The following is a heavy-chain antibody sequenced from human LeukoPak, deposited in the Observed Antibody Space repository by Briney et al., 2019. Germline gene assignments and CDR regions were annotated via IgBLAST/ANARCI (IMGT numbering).Heavy chain of an antibody. V-gene: IGHV3-23*01. CDR3: TREVDAFDI. CDR2: ISGSGGST. J-gene: IGHJ3*02. CDR1: GFTFSSYA. Sequence: QTGGSLRLSCAASGFTFSSYAMSWVRQAPGKGLEWVSGISGSGGSTYYADSVKGRFTISRDSAKNTLYLQMNSLSAEDTAIYYCTREVDAFDIWGQGTMVTVSS.